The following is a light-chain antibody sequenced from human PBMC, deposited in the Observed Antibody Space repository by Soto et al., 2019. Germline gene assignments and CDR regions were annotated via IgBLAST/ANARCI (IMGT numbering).Light chain of an antibody. V-gene: IGKV1-39*01. CDR1: QSISTY. CDR3: QQSYSEPRT. J-gene: IGKJ1*01. CDR2: DAT. Sequence: DIQMTQSPSSLSASVGDRVTITCRASQSISTYLNWYQQKPGKAPKVLIYDATRLQSGVPSRFSGSGSGTDFTLTISSLQPEDSATYYCQQSYSEPRTFGQGTKVEIK.